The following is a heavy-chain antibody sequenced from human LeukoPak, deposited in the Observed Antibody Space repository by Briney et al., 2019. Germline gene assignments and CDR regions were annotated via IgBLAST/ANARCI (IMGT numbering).Heavy chain of an antibody. V-gene: IGHV1-2*02. D-gene: IGHD3-3*01. J-gene: IGHJ6*03. CDR1: GYTFTGYY. CDR3: ASMFGVEYYYYYYYMDV. CDR2: INPNSGGT. Sequence: GASVKVSCKASGYTFTGYYMHWVRQAPGQGLEWMGWINPNSGGTNYAQKFQGRVTITADKSTSTAYMELSSLGSEDTAVYYCASMFGVEYYYYYYYMDVWGKGTTVTVSS.